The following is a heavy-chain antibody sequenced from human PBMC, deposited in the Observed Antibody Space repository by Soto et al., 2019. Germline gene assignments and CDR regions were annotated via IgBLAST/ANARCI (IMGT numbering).Heavy chain of an antibody. CDR1: GGSFSSGGYS. J-gene: IGHJ5*02. CDR3: ARQDKSGYNWFDP. V-gene: IGHV4-30-2*01. D-gene: IGHD3-22*01. Sequence: QLQLQESGSRLVRPSQTLSLTCAVSGGSFSSGGYSLIWIRQPPGKCLEWIGYMYHTGSTFYNPSLKSRVTISLDRSKDQFSLKVNSVTAADTAVYYCARQDKSGYNWFDPWGQGILVTVSS. CDR2: MYHTGST.